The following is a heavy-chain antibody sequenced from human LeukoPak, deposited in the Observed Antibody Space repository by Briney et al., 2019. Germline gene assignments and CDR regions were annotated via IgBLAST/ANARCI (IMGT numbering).Heavy chain of an antibody. J-gene: IGHJ5*02. CDR3: ARDHGDYEAIDNWFDP. CDR2: MNPNSGNT. V-gene: IGHV1-8*01. D-gene: IGHD4-17*01. Sequence: ASVKVSCKASGYTFTSYDINWVRQATGQGLEWMGWMNPNSGNTGYAQKFQGRVTMTRDTSTSTVYMELSSLRSEDTAVYYCARDHGDYEAIDNWFDPWGQGTLVTVSS. CDR1: GYTFTSYD.